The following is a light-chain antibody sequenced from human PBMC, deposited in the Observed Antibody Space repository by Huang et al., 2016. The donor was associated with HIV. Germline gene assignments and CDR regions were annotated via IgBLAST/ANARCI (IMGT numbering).Light chain of an antibody. CDR3: QQTYSLPRT. J-gene: IGKJ2*01. V-gene: IGKV1-39*01. Sequence: DIQMTQSPSSLSASVGDRVTITCRASQSISEYLNWYQQKPGKAPNLLIFATSGLRSGVPSRFSGSGSGTHFTLTINNLQREDFVTYFCQQTYSLPRTFGQGTRLEIK. CDR2: ATS. CDR1: QSISEY.